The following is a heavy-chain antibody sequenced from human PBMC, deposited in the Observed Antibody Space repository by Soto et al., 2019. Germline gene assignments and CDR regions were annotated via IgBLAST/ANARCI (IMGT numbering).Heavy chain of an antibody. CDR3: AREDTAMAHFDY. Sequence: TGGSLRLSCAASGFTFGSYEMNWVRQAPGKGLEWVSYISSSGSTIYYADSVKGRFTISRDNAKNSLYLQMNSLRAEDTAVYYCAREDTAMAHFDYWGQGTLVTVSS. V-gene: IGHV3-48*03. J-gene: IGHJ4*02. D-gene: IGHD5-18*01. CDR2: ISSSGSTI. CDR1: GFTFGSYE.